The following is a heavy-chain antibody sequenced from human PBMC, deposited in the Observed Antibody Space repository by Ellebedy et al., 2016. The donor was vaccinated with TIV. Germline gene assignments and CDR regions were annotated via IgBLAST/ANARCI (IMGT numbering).Heavy chain of an antibody. CDR2: IGAYNGNT. Sequence: ASVKVSCKASGYPFSSYGIIWVRQVPGQGLEWMGWIGAYNGNTNYAQKFQGKITMTTDTSTTTAYMELRNLRSDDTAVYYCAREMYNFNMDIWGKGTTVTVSS. V-gene: IGHV1-18*01. J-gene: IGHJ6*03. CDR3: AREMYNFNMDI. CDR1: GYPFSSYG.